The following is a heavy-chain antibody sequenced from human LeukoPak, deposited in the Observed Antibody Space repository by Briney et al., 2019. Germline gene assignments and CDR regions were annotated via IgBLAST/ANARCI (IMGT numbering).Heavy chain of an antibody. V-gene: IGHV3-21*01. CDR2: ISSSSSYI. Sequence: PGGSLRLSCAASGFTFSSYSMNWVRQAPGKGLEWVSSISSSSSYIYYADSVKGRFTISRDNAKNSLYLQMNSLRAEDTAVYYCAKHGALSGTSDYWGQGTLVIVSS. J-gene: IGHJ4*02. CDR1: GFTFSSYS. CDR3: AKHGALSGTSDY. D-gene: IGHD3-10*01.